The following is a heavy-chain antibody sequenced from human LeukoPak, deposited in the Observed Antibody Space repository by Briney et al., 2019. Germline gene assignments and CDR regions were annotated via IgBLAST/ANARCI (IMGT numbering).Heavy chain of an antibody. D-gene: IGHD3-10*01. CDR3: ARLGGDTYYFGSASYPNWYFDL. J-gene: IGHJ2*01. V-gene: IGHV5-51*07. Sequence: GESLKISCQASGYTFASYWIGWVHQMPGKGLECMGIIYPDDSDTTYSPSFQGQVTISADKSFNTAYLQWSSLKASDTAIYYCARLGGDTYYFGSASYPNWYFDLWGRGTLATVSS. CDR1: GYTFASYW. CDR2: IYPDDSDT.